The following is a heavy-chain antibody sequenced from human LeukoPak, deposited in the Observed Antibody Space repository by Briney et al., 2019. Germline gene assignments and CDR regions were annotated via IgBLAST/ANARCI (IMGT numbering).Heavy chain of an antibody. J-gene: IGHJ4*02. CDR2: ISYDGSNK. D-gene: IGHD6-19*01. Sequence: GRSLRLACAASGFTFSSYGMHWVRQAPGKGLEWVAVISYDGSNKYYADSVKGRFTISRDNSKNTLYLQMNSLRAEDTAVYYCARGVAGSYYFDYWGRGTLVTGSS. CDR3: ARGVAGSYYFDY. V-gene: IGHV3-30*03. CDR1: GFTFSSYG.